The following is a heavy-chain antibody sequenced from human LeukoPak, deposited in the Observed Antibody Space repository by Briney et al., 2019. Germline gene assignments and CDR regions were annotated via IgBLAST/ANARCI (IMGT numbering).Heavy chain of an antibody. Sequence: PSETLSLTCTVSGGSTTSGDYYWSWIRQPPGKGLEWIGYIYSSGSTYYNPSLKSRVTMSVDTSKNQFSLRLSSVTAADTAVYYCARGGYYYDSSGYYYPFDYWGQGTLVTVSS. CDR3: ARGGYYYDSSGYYYPFDY. J-gene: IGHJ4*02. V-gene: IGHV4-30-4*08. D-gene: IGHD3-22*01. CDR2: IYSSGST. CDR1: GGSTTSGDYY.